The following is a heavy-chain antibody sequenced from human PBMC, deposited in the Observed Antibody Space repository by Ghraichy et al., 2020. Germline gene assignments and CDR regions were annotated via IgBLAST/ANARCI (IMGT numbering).Heavy chain of an antibody. CDR2: ITSSGTTI. J-gene: IGHJ4*02. CDR3: AREGGNYCSGGSCSRDFDY. V-gene: IGHV3-48*02. D-gene: IGHD2-15*01. Sequence: GDSLKISCAASGFTFSSYAMDWVRQAPGKGLEWLSYITSSGTTIYYADSVKGRFTISRDNAKNSLYLQMSSLRDEDTAVYYCAREGGNYCSGGSCSRDFDYWGQGTLVTVSS. CDR1: GFTFSSYA.